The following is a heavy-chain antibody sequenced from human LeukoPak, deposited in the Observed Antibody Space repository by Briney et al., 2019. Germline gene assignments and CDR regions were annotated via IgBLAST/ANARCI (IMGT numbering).Heavy chain of an antibody. V-gene: IGHV3-74*01. CDR3: ARDGGSRGVPLDC. D-gene: IGHD2-15*01. CDR2: VNTEGSST. J-gene: IGHJ4*02. CDR1: GFSFSSFA. Sequence: GGSLRLSCAASGFSFSSFAMTWVRQAPGKGLVWVSRVNTEGSSTNYADSVKGRFAISRDNAKNTLYLQMNSLRAEDTALYFCARDGGSRGVPLDCWGQGTLVTVSS.